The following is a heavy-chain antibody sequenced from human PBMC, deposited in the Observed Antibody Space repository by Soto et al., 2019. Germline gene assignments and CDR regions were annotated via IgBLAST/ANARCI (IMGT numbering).Heavy chain of an antibody. V-gene: IGHV1-18*01. J-gene: IGHJ4*02. D-gene: IGHD3-22*01. CDR1: CSTISRYG. Sequence: SCPTSCSTISRYGIIWVRYNPGQGLEWMGWISAYNGNTNYAQKLQGRVTMTTDTSTSTAYMELRSLRSEDTALYFCTPDLYYDETLAPGPAHWGQGTLVTVSS. CDR3: TPDLYYDETLAPGPAH. CDR2: ISAYNGNT.